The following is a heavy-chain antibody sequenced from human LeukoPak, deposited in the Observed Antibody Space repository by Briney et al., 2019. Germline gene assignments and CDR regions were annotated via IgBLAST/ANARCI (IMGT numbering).Heavy chain of an antibody. CDR2: FDRDGGGQ. CDR3: TGGSDKVLSGEYCYYMDV. J-gene: IGHJ6*03. CDR1: GFTTHYW. D-gene: IGHD2/OR15-2a*01. Sequence: GGSLRLSCTASGFTTHYWLNWVRPPPGKGVEGVANFDRDGGGQHYVDSVEGRFTISRDSAKNSLDLQMHSLRAEDTAVYYCTGGSDKVLSGEYCYYMDVWGKGTTVTVSS. V-gene: IGHV3-7*01.